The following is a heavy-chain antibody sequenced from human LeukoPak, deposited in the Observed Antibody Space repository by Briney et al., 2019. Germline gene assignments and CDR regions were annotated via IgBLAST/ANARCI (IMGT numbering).Heavy chain of an antibody. CDR2: ISSSSSYI. CDR1: GFTFSSSS. V-gene: IGHV3-21*01. CDR3: ARGNEYKRVGLVY. Sequence: GGSLRLSCAASGFTFSSSSMNWVRQAPGKGLEWVSSISSSSSYIYYADSVKGRFTISRDNAKNSLYLQMNSLRAEDTAVYYCARGNEYKRVGLVYWGQGTLVTVSS. D-gene: IGHD6-6*01. J-gene: IGHJ4*02.